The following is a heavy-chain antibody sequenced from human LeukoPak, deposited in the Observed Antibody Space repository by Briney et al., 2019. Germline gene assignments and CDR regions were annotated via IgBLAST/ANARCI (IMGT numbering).Heavy chain of an antibody. CDR2: IYHSGST. CDR3: TLYYGSGSQRFDP. Sequence: PSETLSLTCTVSGYSISSAYYWGWIRPPPGKGLEWIGSIYHSGSTYYNPSLKSRVTISVDTSKNQFSLKLSSVTAADTAVYYCTLYYGSGSQRFDPWGQGTLVTVSS. D-gene: IGHD3-10*01. CDR1: GYSISSAYY. J-gene: IGHJ5*02. V-gene: IGHV4-38-2*02.